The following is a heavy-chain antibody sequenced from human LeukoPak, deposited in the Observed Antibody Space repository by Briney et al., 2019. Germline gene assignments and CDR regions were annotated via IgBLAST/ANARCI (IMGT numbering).Heavy chain of an antibody. Sequence: SETLSLTCTVSGGSLSSYYWSWIRQPPGKGLEWIGYIYYSGSTNYHPSLKSRVTISVDTSKNQFSLKLSSVTAADTAVYYCARGRLYYYGSGSNDYWGQGTLVTVSS. CDR2: IYYSGST. CDR1: GGSLSSYY. J-gene: IGHJ4*02. D-gene: IGHD3-10*01. V-gene: IGHV4-59*01. CDR3: ARGRLYYYGSGSNDY.